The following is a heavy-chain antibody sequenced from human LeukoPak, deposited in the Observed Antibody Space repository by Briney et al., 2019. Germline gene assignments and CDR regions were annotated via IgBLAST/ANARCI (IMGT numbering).Heavy chain of an antibody. CDR3: ATEVRGVT. CDR2: ISSSSSTI. CDR1: GFTFSSFS. V-gene: IGHV3-48*01. Sequence: GGSLRLSCAASGFTFSSFSMNWVRQAPGKGLEWVSYISSSSSTIYYADSVKGRFTISRDNAKNSLYLQMNSLRAEDTAVYYCATEVRGVTWGRGTLVTVSS. J-gene: IGHJ4*02. D-gene: IGHD3-10*01.